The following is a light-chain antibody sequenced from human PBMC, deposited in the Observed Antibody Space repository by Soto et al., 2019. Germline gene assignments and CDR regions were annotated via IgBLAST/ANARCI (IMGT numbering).Light chain of an antibody. J-gene: IGKJ5*01. CDR3: QQSYTSIT. V-gene: IGKV1-39*01. CDR2: TAS. Sequence: DIQLTQSPSSLSASVGDRVTITCQASQNHSTSINGYQQKPAKAPKLLIYTASNVQSGVPPRFSGSGSGTDFTLTISSLQPEDFATYYCQQSYTSITFGQGTRREIK. CDR1: QNHSTS.